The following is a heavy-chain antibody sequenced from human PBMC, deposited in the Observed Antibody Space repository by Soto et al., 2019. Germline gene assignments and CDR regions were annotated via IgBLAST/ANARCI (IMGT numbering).Heavy chain of an antibody. Sequence: PGGSLRLSCAASGFTFSSYGMHWVRQAPGKGLEWVAVIWYDGSNKYYADSVKGRFTISRDNSKNTLYLQMNSLRAEDTAAYYCARESVEMATIWGSDYWGQGTLVTVSS. D-gene: IGHD3-16*01. CDR1: GFTFSSYG. V-gene: IGHV3-33*01. CDR3: ARESVEMATIWGSDY. CDR2: IWYDGSNK. J-gene: IGHJ4*02.